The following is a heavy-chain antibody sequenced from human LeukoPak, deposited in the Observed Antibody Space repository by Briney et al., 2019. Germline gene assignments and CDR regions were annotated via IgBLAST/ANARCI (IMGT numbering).Heavy chain of an antibody. CDR1: GFTFSSYW. CDR3: ARDYGDGYKDY. D-gene: IGHD5-24*01. CDR2: IWYDGSNK. V-gene: IGHV3-33*08. J-gene: IGHJ4*02. Sequence: GGSLRLSCAASGFTFSSYWMHWVRQAPGKGLEWVAVIWYDGSNKYYADSVKGRFTISRDNSKNTLYLQMNSLRAEDTAVYYCARDYGDGYKDYWGQGTLVTVSS.